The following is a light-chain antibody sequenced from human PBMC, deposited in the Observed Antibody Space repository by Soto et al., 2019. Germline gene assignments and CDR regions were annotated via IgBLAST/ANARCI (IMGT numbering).Light chain of an antibody. V-gene: IGKV3-20*01. Sequence: EIVLTQSPGILSLSPGERATLSCRASQSVSSRYLAWFQQKPGQAPRLIIYGASTRAAGIPARFSGSVSGTEGTLTISRLEKEDCSVYYCQQYGYSTITFGQGTRLEIK. CDR3: QQYGYSTIT. CDR1: QSVSSRY. J-gene: IGKJ5*01. CDR2: GAS.